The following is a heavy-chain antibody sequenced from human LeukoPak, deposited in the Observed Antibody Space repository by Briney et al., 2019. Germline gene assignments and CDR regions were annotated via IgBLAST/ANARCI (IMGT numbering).Heavy chain of an antibody. D-gene: IGHD5-12*01. CDR3: ARPTTIVATAPED. Sequence: PGGSLRLSCAASGFTFSSDWMSWVRQAPEKALEWVANIKQDGSEKYYVDSVKGRFTISRDNAKNLLYLQMNSLRAEDTAVYYCARPTTIVATAPEDWGQGTLVTVSS. CDR1: GFTFSSDW. J-gene: IGHJ4*02. V-gene: IGHV3-7*01. CDR2: IKQDGSEK.